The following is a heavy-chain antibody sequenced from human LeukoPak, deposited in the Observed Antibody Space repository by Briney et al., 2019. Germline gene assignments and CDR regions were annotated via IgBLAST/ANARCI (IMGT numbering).Heavy chain of an antibody. D-gene: IGHD6-13*01. CDR1: GGTFSSYA. CDR2: IIPIFDTA. J-gene: IGHJ3*02. V-gene: IGHV1-69*06. CDR3: ARDSAEQLADGFDI. Sequence: SVKVSCKASGGTFSSYAISWVRQAPGQGLEWMGGIIPIFDTAIYAQKFQGTVTITADKSTSTAYMELSSLRSEDTAVYYCARDSAEQLADGFDIWGQGTMVTVSS.